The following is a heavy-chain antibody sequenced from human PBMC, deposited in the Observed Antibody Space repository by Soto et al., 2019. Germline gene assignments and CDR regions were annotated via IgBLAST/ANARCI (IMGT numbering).Heavy chain of an antibody. CDR1: GYTFTSYD. V-gene: IGHV1-8*01. D-gene: IGHD5-12*01. CDR3: ARGSRDGYNYDFGY. J-gene: IGHJ4*02. Sequence: QVQLVQSGAEVKKPGASVKVSCKASGYTFTSYDINWVRQATGQGLEWMGWMNPNSGNTGYAQKFQGRVTMIRNTSISTDYMGQSSLRSVDTAVYYCARGSRDGYNYDFGYWGQGTLVTVSS. CDR2: MNPNSGNT.